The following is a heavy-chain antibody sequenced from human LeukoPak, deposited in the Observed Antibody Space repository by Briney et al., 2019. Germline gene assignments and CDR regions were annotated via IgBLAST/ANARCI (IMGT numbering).Heavy chain of an antibody. CDR1: GFTFDDYA. J-gene: IGHJ6*04. CDR2: LNGSGDRT. Sequence: GGSLRLSCAASGFTFDDYAMSWVRQAPGKGLEWVSGLNGSGDRTAYADSVKGRFTISRDNAKNSLYLQMNSLRAEDTAVYYCAELGITMIGGVWGKGTTVTVSS. V-gene: IGHV3-20*04. D-gene: IGHD3-10*02. CDR3: AELGITMIGGV.